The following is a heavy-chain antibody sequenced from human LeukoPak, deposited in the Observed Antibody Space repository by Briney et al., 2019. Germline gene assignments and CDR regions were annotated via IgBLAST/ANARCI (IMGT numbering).Heavy chain of an antibody. J-gene: IGHJ3*01. Sequence: GGSLRLSCAASGFTFSSYWMNWARQAPGKGLEWVASINHNGNVNYYVDSVKGRFTISRDNAKNSLYLQMNSLRVEDTAVYYCARDGAYSASNFWGQGTMVAVSS. D-gene: IGHD6-13*01. CDR1: GFTFSSYW. V-gene: IGHV3-7*03. CDR2: INHNGNVN. CDR3: ARDGAYSASNF.